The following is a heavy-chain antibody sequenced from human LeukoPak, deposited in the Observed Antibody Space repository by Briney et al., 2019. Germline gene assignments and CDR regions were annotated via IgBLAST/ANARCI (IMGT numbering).Heavy chain of an antibody. CDR2: MNPNSGNT. Sequence: ASVKVSCKASGYTFTSYDINWVRQATGQGLEWMGWMNPNSGNTGYAQKFQGRVTITRNTSISTAYMELSSLRSEDTAVYYRARGRGGQWLDHDAFDIWGQGTMVTVSS. D-gene: IGHD6-19*01. V-gene: IGHV1-8*03. J-gene: IGHJ3*02. CDR1: GYTFTSYD. CDR3: ARGRGGQWLDHDAFDI.